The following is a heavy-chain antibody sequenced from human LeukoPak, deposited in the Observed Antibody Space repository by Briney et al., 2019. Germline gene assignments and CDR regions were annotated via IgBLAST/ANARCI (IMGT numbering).Heavy chain of an antibody. V-gene: IGHV3-30*02. CDR3: AKDQTYYYDSTNYFDY. CDR2: IRDGGRSQ. CDR1: GFTFSNYG. Sequence: QPGGSLRLSCAASGFTFSNYGLHWVRQAPGKGLEWVAFIRDGGRSQYYTDFVKGRFTISRDDSKNTLYLQMSSLRAEDTAVYYCAKDQTYYYDSTNYFDYWGQGTLVTVSS. D-gene: IGHD3-22*01. J-gene: IGHJ4*02.